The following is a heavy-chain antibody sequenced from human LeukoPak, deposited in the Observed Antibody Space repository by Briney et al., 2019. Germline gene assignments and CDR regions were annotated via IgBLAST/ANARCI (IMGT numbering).Heavy chain of an antibody. D-gene: IGHD1-26*01. CDR1: GGSISSYY. Sequence: SETVSLTCTVSGGSISSYYWSWIRQPAGKGLEWIGRIYTSGSTNYNPSLKSRVTMSVDTSKNQFSLKLSSVTAADTAVYYCRGRNTFGFDYWGQGTLVTVSS. V-gene: IGHV4-4*07. CDR2: IYTSGST. CDR3: RGRNTFGFDY. J-gene: IGHJ4*02.